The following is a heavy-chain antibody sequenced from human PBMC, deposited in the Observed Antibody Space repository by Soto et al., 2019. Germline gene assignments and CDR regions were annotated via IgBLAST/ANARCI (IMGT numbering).Heavy chain of an antibody. Sequence: PSETLSLTCAVSGVSISSSNWWSWVRQHPGKGLEWIGYIYYSGSTYYNPSLKSRVTISVDTSKNQFSLKLSSVTAADTAVYYCARSIFPWGRGTLVTVSS. CDR1: GVSISSSNW. CDR2: IYYSGST. CDR3: ARSIFP. J-gene: IGHJ5*02. V-gene: IGHV4-31*11. D-gene: IGHD6-6*01.